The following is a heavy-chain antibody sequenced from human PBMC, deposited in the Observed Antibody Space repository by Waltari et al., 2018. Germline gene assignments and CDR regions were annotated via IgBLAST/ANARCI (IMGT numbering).Heavy chain of an antibody. V-gene: IGHV3-21*01. J-gene: IGHJ4*02. CDR2: ISGDSRFI. CDR3: ARDRRGYFDY. D-gene: IGHD3-16*01. Sequence: EVQLVESGGGLVKPGGSLGLPCEASGFTLSGYGMNWVRQAPGKGLEWVSSISGDSRFIYYADSVNGRFTISSDDAKNSLYLQMNSLRVEDTAVYYCARDRRGYFDYWGPGTLVSVSS. CDR1: GFTLSGYG.